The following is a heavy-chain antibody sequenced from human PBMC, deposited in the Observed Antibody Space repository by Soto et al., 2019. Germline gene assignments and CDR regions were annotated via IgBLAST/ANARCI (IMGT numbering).Heavy chain of an antibody. V-gene: IGHV4-39*01. CDR3: ARWGFIADDEADSFDP. Sequence: QVPLQEPGPGLLKPSETLSLTCSVSGGSISSPTYYWGWVSRAPWGGPGWIGNIFYNGGTEYNPSIQTRVTMSVRTSESQFSLRLASVTAADSAVYYCARWGFIADDEADSFDPGGHGTLVTVS. CDR2: IFYNGGT. CDR1: GGSISSPTYY. D-gene: IGHD3-10*01. J-gene: IGHJ5*02.